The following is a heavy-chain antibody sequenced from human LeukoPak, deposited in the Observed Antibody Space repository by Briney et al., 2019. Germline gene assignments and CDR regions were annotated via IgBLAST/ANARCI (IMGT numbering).Heavy chain of an antibody. J-gene: IGHJ4*02. D-gene: IGHD6-19*01. CDR3: TRAVAGHFDY. CDR1: GGSISSYY. Sequence: SETLSLTCTVSGGSISSYYWSWIRQPPGKGLEWIGYIYYSGSTNYNPSLKSRVTISVDTSKNQFSLKLSSVTAADTAVYYCTRAVAGHFDYWGQGTLVTVSS. V-gene: IGHV4-59*01. CDR2: IYYSGST.